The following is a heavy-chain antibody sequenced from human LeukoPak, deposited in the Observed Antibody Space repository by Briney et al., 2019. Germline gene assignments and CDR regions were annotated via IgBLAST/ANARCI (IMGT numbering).Heavy chain of an antibody. Sequence: PGRSLRLSCAASGFTFSSYGMHWVRQAPGKGLEWEAVIWYDGSNKYYADSVKGRFTISRDNSKNTLYLQMNSLRAEDTAVYYCARDRGVSVTTYWFDPWGQVTLVTVSS. CDR2: IWYDGSNK. CDR3: ARDRGVSVTTYWFDP. J-gene: IGHJ5*02. D-gene: IGHD4-17*01. CDR1: GFTFSSYG. V-gene: IGHV3-33*01.